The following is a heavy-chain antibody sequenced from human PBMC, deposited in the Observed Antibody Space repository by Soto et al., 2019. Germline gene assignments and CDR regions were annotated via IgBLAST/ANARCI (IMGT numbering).Heavy chain of an antibody. J-gene: IGHJ6*04. D-gene: IGHD3-16*01. CDR3: AKGSLGDYDYYGMDV. CDR2: INPSGGST. V-gene: IGHV1-46*01. Sequence: QVQLEQSGAEVKKPGASVKVSCKASGYTFSSQYMNWVRQAPGQGLEWMGIINPSGGSTSSAQKFQGRLTLTRDISTSTFYMELSSLRSEDTAVYYCAKGSLGDYDYYGMDVWGEGTTVNVSS. CDR1: GYTFSSQY.